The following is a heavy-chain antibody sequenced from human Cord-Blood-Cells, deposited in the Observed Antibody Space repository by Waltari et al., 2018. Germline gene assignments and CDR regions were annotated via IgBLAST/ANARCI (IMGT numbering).Heavy chain of an antibody. CDR2: ISWDGGST. J-gene: IGHJ4*02. D-gene: IGHD6-13*01. V-gene: IGHV3-43*01. Sequence: EVQLVESGGVVVQPGGSLRLSCAASGFTFVDYTMHWVRQAPGKGLEWVSLISWDGGSTYYADSVKGRFTISRDNSKNSLYLQMNSLRTEDTALYYCAKDKGIAAAGTTFDYWGQGTLVTVSS. CDR3: AKDKGIAAAGTTFDY. CDR1: GFTFVDYT.